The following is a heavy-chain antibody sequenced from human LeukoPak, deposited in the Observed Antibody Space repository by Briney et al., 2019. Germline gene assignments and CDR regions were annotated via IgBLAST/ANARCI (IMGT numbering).Heavy chain of an antibody. D-gene: IGHD6-19*01. CDR2: IDPSDSYT. Sequence: GESLKISRKGSGYSFTSYWISWVRQMPGKGLEWMGRIDPSDSYTNYSPSFQGHVTISADKSISTAYLQWSSLKASDTAMYYCARQPNPLYSSGWYGGNDAFDIWGQGTMVTVSS. CDR3: ARQPNPLYSSGWYGGNDAFDI. J-gene: IGHJ3*02. V-gene: IGHV5-10-1*01. CDR1: GYSFTSYW.